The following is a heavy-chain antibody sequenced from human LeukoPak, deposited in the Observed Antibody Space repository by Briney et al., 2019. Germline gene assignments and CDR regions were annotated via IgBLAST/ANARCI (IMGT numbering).Heavy chain of an antibody. CDR3: ATHGLGGLLWFGELPD. J-gene: IGHJ4*02. D-gene: IGHD3-10*01. CDR2: FDPEDGET. CDR1: GYTLTELS. Sequence: ASVKVSCKVSGYTLTELSMHWVRQAPGKGLEWMGGFDPEDGETIYAQKFQGRVTMTEDTSTDTAYMELSSLRSEDTAVYYCATHGLGGLLWFGELPDWGQGTLVTASS. V-gene: IGHV1-24*01.